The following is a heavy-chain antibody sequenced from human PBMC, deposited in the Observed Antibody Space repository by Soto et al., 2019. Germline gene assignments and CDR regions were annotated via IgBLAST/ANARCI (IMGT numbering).Heavy chain of an antibody. V-gene: IGHV4-34*01. J-gene: IGHJ5*02. Sequence: QVQLQQWGAGLLKPSETLSLTCAVYGGSLSDYYWNWLRQPPGKGLEWIGEINHRGTTSYNPSLKSRVGISVDTAMTQFSLKLRSVTAADTAIYYCARYQWNPGAFDPCGPGTQVTVSS. CDR1: GGSLSDYY. D-gene: IGHD1-20*01. CDR2: INHRGTT. CDR3: ARYQWNPGAFDP.